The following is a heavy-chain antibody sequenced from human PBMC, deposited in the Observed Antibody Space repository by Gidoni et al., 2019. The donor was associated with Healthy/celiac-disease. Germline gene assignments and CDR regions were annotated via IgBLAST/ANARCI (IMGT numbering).Heavy chain of an antibody. CDR1: GGTFSSYA. J-gene: IGHJ4*02. CDR2: IIPILGIA. CDR3: ARVSRDEGAIQG. D-gene: IGHD1-26*01. Sequence: QVQLVQSGAEVKKPGSSVKVSCKASGGTFSSYAISWVRQAPGQGLEWMGRIIPILGIANYAQKFQGRVTITADKSTSTAYMELSSLRSEDTAVYYCARVSRDEGAIQGWGQGTLVTVSS. V-gene: IGHV1-69*09.